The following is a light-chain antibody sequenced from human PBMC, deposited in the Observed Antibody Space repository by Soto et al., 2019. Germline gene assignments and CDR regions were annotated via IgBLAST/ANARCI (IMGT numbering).Light chain of an antibody. CDR1: SSDVGGHNS. CDR3: SSYTSSSTLV. Sequence: QSVLTQPASVSGSPGQSITISCTGTSSDVGGHNSVAWYQHNPGKAPKLMIYDVSNRPSGVSSRFSGSKSGNTASLSISGLQAEDEADYHCSSYTSSSTLVFGTGTKVTVL. V-gene: IGLV2-14*01. J-gene: IGLJ1*01. CDR2: DVS.